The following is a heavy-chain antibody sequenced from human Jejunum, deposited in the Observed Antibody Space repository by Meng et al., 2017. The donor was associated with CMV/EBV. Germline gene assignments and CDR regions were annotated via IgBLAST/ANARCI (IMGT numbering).Heavy chain of an antibody. Sequence: RPAPGQGLAWMGGIIPMSDPTQYAQKFLGRVTITTDDSMTTVYMDLSSLRSDDTALYYCATGSGGHCETTGCWPQELYYYKYAMDVWGQGTTVTVSS. CDR3: ATGSGGHCETTGCWPQELYYYKYAMDV. D-gene: IGHD2-2*01. V-gene: IGHV1-69*05. J-gene: IGHJ6*02. CDR2: IIPMSDPT.